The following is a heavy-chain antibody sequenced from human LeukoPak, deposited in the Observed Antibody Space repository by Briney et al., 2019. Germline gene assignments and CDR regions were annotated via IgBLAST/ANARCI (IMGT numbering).Heavy chain of an antibody. CDR3: ARDWPLRAAVAVVCYFDY. Sequence: GGSLRLSCAASGFTFSSYSMNWVRQAPGKGLEWVSSISSSSSYIYYADSVKGRFTISRDNAKNSLYLQMNSLRAEDTAVYYCARDWPLRAAVAVVCYFDYWGQGTLVTVSS. CDR1: GFTFSSYS. CDR2: ISSSSSYI. V-gene: IGHV3-21*01. D-gene: IGHD6-19*01. J-gene: IGHJ4*02.